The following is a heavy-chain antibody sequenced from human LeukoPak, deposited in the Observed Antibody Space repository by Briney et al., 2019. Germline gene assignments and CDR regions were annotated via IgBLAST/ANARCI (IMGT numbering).Heavy chain of an antibody. D-gene: IGHD1-26*01. CDR2: INQDGSET. V-gene: IGHV3-7*03. Sequence: GGSLRLSCAASGFTFNNYWMGWVRQAPGKGLEWVADINQDGSETYYVDSVKGRFTISRDNAQNSLYLQMNSLRAEDTAVYYCAKDIIVGASPFDYWGQGTLVTVSS. CDR3: AKDIIVGASPFDY. J-gene: IGHJ4*02. CDR1: GFTFNNYW.